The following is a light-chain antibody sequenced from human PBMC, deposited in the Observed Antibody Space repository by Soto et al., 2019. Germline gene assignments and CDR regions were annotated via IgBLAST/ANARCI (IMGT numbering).Light chain of an antibody. CDR3: QQCSSSVT. J-gene: IGKJ4*01. Sequence: ETLLTQSPATLSLSPGERATLSCRASQSVSNYLAWYQQKPGQAPRLLIYDASNRATGIPARFSGRGSGTDFTLTITSLEPEDFALYYCQQCSSSVTFGGGTKVEIK. CDR1: QSVSNY. CDR2: DAS. V-gene: IGKV3-11*01.